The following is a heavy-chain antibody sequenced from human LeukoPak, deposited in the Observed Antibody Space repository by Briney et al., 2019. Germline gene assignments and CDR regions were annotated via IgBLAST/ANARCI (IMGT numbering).Heavy chain of an antibody. CDR2: ISYDGSNK. CDR3: AKEKEGGYFDL. CDR1: GFTFSSYG. Sequence: GRSPRLSCAASGFTFSSYGMHWVRQAPGKGLEWVAVISYDGSNKYYADSVKGRFTISRDNSKNTLYLQMNSLRAEDTAVYYCAKEKEGGYFDLWGRGTLVTVSS. J-gene: IGHJ2*01. D-gene: IGHD1-26*01. V-gene: IGHV3-30*18.